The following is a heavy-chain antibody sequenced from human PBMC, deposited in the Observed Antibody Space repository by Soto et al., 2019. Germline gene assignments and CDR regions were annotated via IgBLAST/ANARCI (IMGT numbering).Heavy chain of an antibody. J-gene: IGHJ6*02. Sequence: GGSLRLSCAASGFTFSSYVMHWVRQAPGKGLEWVAVISYDGSNKYYADSVKGRFTISRDNSKHTLFLQMNSLRPEDTAVYYCAKDLEGYCSSTSCYTYFGLDVWGQGXTVTVSS. D-gene: IGHD2-2*01. V-gene: IGHV3-30*18. CDR1: GFTFSSYV. CDR3: AKDLEGYCSSTSCYTYFGLDV. CDR2: ISYDGSNK.